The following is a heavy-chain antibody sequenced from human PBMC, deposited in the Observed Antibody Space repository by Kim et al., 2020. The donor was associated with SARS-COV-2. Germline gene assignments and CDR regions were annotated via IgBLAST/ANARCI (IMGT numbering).Heavy chain of an antibody. D-gene: IGHD6-13*01. Sequence: GGSLRLSCAASGFTFSSYGMHWVRQAPGKGLEWVAVIWYDGSNKYYADSVKGRFTISRDNSKNTLYLQMNSLRAEDTAVYYCARDVRVGIAAAGKPLGYWGQGTLVTVSS. CDR1: GFTFSSYG. CDR3: ARDVRVGIAAAGKPLGY. V-gene: IGHV3-33*01. CDR2: IWYDGSNK. J-gene: IGHJ4*02.